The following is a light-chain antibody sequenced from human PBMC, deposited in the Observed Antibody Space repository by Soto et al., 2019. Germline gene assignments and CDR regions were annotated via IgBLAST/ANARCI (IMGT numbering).Light chain of an antibody. CDR2: EVN. Sequence: QAVLTQPPSASGSPGQSVTISFTGTSSDVGGYNYVSWFQQHPGKAPKLIIHEVNQRPSGVPDRFSGSKSGNTASLTVSGLQAEDAGTYYCSSYGGYNNVVFGTGTK. CDR1: SSDVGGYNY. CDR3: SSYGGYNNVV. V-gene: IGLV2-8*01. J-gene: IGLJ1*01.